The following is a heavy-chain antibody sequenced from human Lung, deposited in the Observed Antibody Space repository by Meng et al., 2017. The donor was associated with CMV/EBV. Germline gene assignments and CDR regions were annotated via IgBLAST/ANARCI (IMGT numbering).Heavy chain of an antibody. CDR1: GDIVSSNSAA. D-gene: IGHD4-23*01. CDR3: ARGINGGCGD. CDR2: TYYRSKWYH. J-gene: IGHJ4*02. V-gene: IGHV6-1*01. Sequence: VQLQQSGPGLVKPSHTLPLTCAISGDIVSSNSAAWHWIRQSPSRGLEWLGRTYYRSKWYHEYAVSVKSRITISPDTPKNQFSLQLNSMTPEDTAVYYCARGINGGCGDWGQGTLVTVSS.